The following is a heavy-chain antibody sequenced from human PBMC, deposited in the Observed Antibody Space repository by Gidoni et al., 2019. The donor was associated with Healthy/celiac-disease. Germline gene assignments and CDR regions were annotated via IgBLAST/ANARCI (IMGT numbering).Heavy chain of an antibody. CDR3: ARGGSYYLNWFDP. CDR1: SGYSSSYY. J-gene: IGHJ5*02. V-gene: IGHV4-59*01. CDR2: IYYSGST. D-gene: IGHD1-26*01. Sequence: QVQLQASGPGLVKPSETLSLTCTVSSGYSSSYYWSWIRQPPGKGLEWIGYIYYSGSTNYNPSLKSRVTISVDTSKNQFSLKLSSVTAADTAVYYCARGGSYYLNWFDPWGQGTLVTVSS.